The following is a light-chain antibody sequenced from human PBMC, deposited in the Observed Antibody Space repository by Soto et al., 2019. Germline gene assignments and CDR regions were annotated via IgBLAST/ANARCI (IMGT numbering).Light chain of an antibody. CDR1: QAISSH. CDR3: QQTYSIPIT. V-gene: IGKV1-13*02. J-gene: IGKJ5*01. CDR2: GAS. Sequence: AIQLTQSPSSLSASVGDRVSITCRASQAISSHLAWYQQKPGTGPKLLIHGASVLQTGVPSRFSGSGNGPGTDFTLTISSLQPEDFAFYYCQQTYSIPITFGQGTRLEIK.